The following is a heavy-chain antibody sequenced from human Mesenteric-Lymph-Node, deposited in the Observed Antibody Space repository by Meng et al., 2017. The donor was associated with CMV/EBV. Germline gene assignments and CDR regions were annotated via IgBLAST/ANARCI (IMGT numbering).Heavy chain of an antibody. J-gene: IGHJ2*01. CDR2: ISSSGNIM. CDR1: GFTFSSYS. Sequence: GESLKISCAASGFTFSSYSMNWVRQAPGKGLEWISYISSSGNIMYYADSVKGRFTTSRDNAKNSLYLQMNSLRAEDTAVFYCAGRDLWGRGTLVTVSS. V-gene: IGHV3-48*04. CDR3: AGRDL.